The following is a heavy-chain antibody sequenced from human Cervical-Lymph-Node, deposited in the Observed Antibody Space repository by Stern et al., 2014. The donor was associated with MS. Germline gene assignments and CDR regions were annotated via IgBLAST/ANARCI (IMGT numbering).Heavy chain of an antibody. CDR1: GYSFTRDW. CDR2: IYLGDSET. Sequence: EVQLVESGAEVKKPGESLKLSCKGSGYSFTRDWIGWVRQPPGKGLEWMGIIYLGDSETRYSPSFQGQVTISADKSISTAYLQWSSLKASDTAMYYCARLPDSGGWYGIWYFDLWGRGTLVTVSS. V-gene: IGHV5-51*03. J-gene: IGHJ2*01. CDR3: ARLPDSGGWYGIWYFDL. D-gene: IGHD6-19*01.